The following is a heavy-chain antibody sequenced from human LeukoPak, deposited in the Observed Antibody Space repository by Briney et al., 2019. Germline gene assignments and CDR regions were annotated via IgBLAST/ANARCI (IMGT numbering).Heavy chain of an antibody. CDR2: INAGSANT. Sequence: GASVKVSCKTSGYNFTLYIVHWVRQAPGHRLEWMGWINAGSANTKYSQKFQGRVSITRDTSASTVYMELRSLRSEDTAVYYCARAMTTVTPFVYWGQGTLVTVSS. CDR1: GYNFTLYI. D-gene: IGHD4-11*01. CDR3: ARAMTTVTPFVY. V-gene: IGHV1-3*01. J-gene: IGHJ4*02.